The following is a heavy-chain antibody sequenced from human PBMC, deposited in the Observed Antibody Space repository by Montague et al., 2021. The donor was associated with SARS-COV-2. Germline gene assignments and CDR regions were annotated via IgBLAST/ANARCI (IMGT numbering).Heavy chain of an antibody. CDR3: TQERGPGRTTWHYFDY. J-gene: IGHJ4*02. V-gene: IGHV6-1*01. CDR1: GDSVSSIIAA. Sequence: CAISGDSVSSIIAAWNWIRQSPSRGLEWLGRTYYRTKWYNDYAVSVRSRITISPDTSKNQFSLQLNSVTPEDTAVYYCTQERGPGRTTWHYFDYWGQGTLVTVSS. D-gene: IGHD1-14*01. CDR2: TYYRTKWYN.